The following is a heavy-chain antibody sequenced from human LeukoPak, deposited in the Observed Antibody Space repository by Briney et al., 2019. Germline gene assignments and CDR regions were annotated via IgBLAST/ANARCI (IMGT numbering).Heavy chain of an antibody. Sequence: SETLSLTCAVYGGSFSGYYWSWIRQPAGKGLEWIGRIYTSGSTNYNPSLKSRATMSVDTSKNQFSLKLSSVTAADTAVYYCATQSPGWYYGSGSYYNGGFDYWGQGTLVTVSS. J-gene: IGHJ4*02. CDR1: GGSFSGYY. CDR3: ATQSPGWYYGSGSYYNGGFDY. D-gene: IGHD3-10*01. CDR2: IYTSGST. V-gene: IGHV4-59*10.